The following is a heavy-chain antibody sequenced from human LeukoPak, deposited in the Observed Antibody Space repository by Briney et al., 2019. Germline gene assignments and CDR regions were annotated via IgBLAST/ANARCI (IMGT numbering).Heavy chain of an antibody. CDR2: LYPGDSDT. J-gene: IGHJ6*03. D-gene: IGHD6-6*01. Sequence: GESLKISCKGSGYSLTSYWMGWVGQRPGKGLEGMGILYPGDSDTRYGPSFTRQVPISADKSISTAYLQCSSLKASDTAMYYCARQATGVAARVYYYYMAVWGKGTTVTVSS. V-gene: IGHV5-51*01. CDR1: GYSLTSYW. CDR3: ARQATGVAARVYYYYMAV.